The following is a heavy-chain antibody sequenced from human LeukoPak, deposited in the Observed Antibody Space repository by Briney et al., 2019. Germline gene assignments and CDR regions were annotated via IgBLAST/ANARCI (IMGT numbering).Heavy chain of an antibody. CDR1: GFTFSPYS. J-gene: IGHJ4*02. D-gene: IGHD2-2*01. Sequence: GGSLRLSCAASGFTFSPYSMNWVRQAPGKGLEWVSAISGSGGSTYYADSVKGRFTISRDNSKNTLYLQMNSLRAEDTAVYYCAKSARLGYCSSTSCPFGYWGQGTLVTVSS. CDR3: AKSARLGYCSSTSCPFGY. CDR2: ISGSGGST. V-gene: IGHV3-23*01.